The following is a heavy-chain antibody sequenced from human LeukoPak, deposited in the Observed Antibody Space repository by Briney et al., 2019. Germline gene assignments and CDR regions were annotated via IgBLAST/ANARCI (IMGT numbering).Heavy chain of an antibody. Sequence: ASVKVSCTASGYTFTGYYIHWVRQAPGQGLEWMGWINPNSGGTNYAQKFQGRVAMTRDTSISTAYMDLSSLRSDDTAVYYCARNVGDNYCDFWGQGTLVTVST. CDR2: INPNSGGT. CDR1: GYTFTGYY. V-gene: IGHV1-2*02. J-gene: IGHJ4*02. D-gene: IGHD3-16*01. CDR3: ARNVGDNYCDF.